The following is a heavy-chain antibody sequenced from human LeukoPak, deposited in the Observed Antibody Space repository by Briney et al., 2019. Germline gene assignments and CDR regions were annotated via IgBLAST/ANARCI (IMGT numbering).Heavy chain of an antibody. V-gene: IGHV4-34*01. CDR3: ARVMTTVPNFPRRFDP. D-gene: IGHD4-11*01. J-gene: IGHJ5*02. CDR2: INHSGST. Sequence: SETLSLTCAVYGGSFSGYYWSWIRQPPRKGLEWIGEINHSGSTNYNPSLKSRVTISVDTSKNQFSLKLSSVTAADTAVYYCARVMTTVPNFPRRFDPWGQGTLVTVSS. CDR1: GGSFSGYY.